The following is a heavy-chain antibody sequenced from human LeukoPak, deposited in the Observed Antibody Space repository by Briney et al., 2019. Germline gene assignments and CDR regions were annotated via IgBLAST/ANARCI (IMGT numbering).Heavy chain of an antibody. CDR1: GFTFSSYA. CDR2: ISGSGGST. D-gene: IGHD3-3*01. J-gene: IGHJ4*02. V-gene: IGHV3-23*01. Sequence: GALRLSCADSGFTFSSYAMSWVRQAPGKGLEWVSAISGSGGSTFYADSVKGRFTISRDNSKNTLYLQMNSLRAEDTAVYYCAKDFDIREADYWGQGTLVTVSS. CDR3: AKDFDIREADY.